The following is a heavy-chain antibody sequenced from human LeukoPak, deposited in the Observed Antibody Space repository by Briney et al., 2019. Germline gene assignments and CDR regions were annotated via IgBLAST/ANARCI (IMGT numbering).Heavy chain of an antibody. V-gene: IGHV3-30-3*01. CDR3: ARGKNYYGSGIYYFDY. D-gene: IGHD3-10*01. CDR1: GFTFSSYA. J-gene: IGHJ4*02. CDR2: ISYDGSNK. Sequence: PGRSLRLSCAASGFTFSSYAMHWVRQAPGKGLEWVAVISYDGSNKYYADSVKGRFTISRDNSKNTLYLQMNSLRAEDTAVYYCARGKNYYGSGIYYFDYWGQGTLVTVSS.